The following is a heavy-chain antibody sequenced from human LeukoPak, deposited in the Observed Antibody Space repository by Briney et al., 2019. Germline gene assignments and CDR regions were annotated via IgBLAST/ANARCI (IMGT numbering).Heavy chain of an antibody. V-gene: IGHV5-51*01. CDR2: IYPGDSDT. Sequence: AGESLKISCKGSGYSFTNYWIGWVRQMPGKGLEWMGIIYPGDSDTRYSPSFQGQVTISADKSISTAYLQWSSLKASDTAMYYCARRVSSSSGELDYWGQGTLVTVSS. CDR3: ARRVSSSSGELDY. CDR1: GYSFTNYW. J-gene: IGHJ4*02. D-gene: IGHD6-13*01.